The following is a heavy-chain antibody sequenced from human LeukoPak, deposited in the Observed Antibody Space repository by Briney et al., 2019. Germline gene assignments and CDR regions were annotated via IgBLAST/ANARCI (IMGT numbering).Heavy chain of an antibody. CDR3: ARDRTQGSSWYSSFDY. D-gene: IGHD6-13*01. V-gene: IGHV3-48*01. CDR1: GFTFSSYS. J-gene: IGHJ4*02. Sequence: PGGSLRLSCAASGFTFSSYSMNWVRQAPGKGLEWVSYISSSSSTIYYADCVKGRFTISRDNAKNSLYLQMNSLRAEDTAVYYCARDRTQGSSWYSSFDYWGQGTLVTVSS. CDR2: ISSSSSTI.